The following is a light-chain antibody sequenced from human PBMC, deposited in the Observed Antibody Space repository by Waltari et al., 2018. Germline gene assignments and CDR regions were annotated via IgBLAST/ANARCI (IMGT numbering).Light chain of an antibody. V-gene: IGLV2-23*01. Sequence: QSALTQPASVSGSPGQSITISCTGTSSDVGGYNYVSWYQQHPGKAPKLMIYDGSKRPSGGSNRFSGSKSGNTASLTSSGLQAEDEADYYCCSYAGSSTYVFGTGTKVTVL. CDR1: SSDVGGYNY. CDR2: DGS. J-gene: IGLJ1*01. CDR3: CSYAGSSTYV.